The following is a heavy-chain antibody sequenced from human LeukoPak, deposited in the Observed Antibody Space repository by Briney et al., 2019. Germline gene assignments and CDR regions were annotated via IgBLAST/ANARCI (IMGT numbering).Heavy chain of an antibody. CDR2: INHSGST. Sequence: SETLSLTCAVYGGSFSGYYWSWIRQPPGKGLEWIGEINHSGSTNYNPSLKSRVTISVDTSKNQFSLKLSSVTAADTAVYYCARDASDAFDIWGLGTMVTVSS. V-gene: IGHV4-34*01. CDR1: GGSFSGYY. J-gene: IGHJ3*02. D-gene: IGHD2-2*01. CDR3: ARDASDAFDI.